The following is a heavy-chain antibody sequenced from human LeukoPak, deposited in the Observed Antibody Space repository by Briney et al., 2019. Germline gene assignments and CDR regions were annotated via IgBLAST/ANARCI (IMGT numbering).Heavy chain of an antibody. CDR1: GGSISSYY. V-gene: IGHV4-59*01. CDR3: ASHPPDPYSSSAPNWYFDL. Sequence: SETLSLTCTVSGGSISSYYWTWIRQTPGKGLAWHGYIYYSGSTSYNPSLESRVTISLDTSKNQFSLRLTSVTAADTAVYYCASHPPDPYSSSAPNWYFDLWGRGTLVTVSS. J-gene: IGHJ2*01. CDR2: IYYSGST. D-gene: IGHD6-6*01.